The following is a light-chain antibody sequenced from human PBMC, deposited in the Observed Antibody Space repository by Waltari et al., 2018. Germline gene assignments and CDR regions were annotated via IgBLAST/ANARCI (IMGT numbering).Light chain of an antibody. CDR3: YSYAGSYTLV. CDR2: DVI. CDR1: SSDVGSYNY. Sequence: QSALTQPRSVSGSPGQSVTISCAGSSSDVGSYNYVSWYQHHPGRAPKLLIYDVIKRPSGVPDRFSGSKSGNTASLTISGLQAEDEADYYCYSYAGSYTLVFGGGTKLTV. V-gene: IGLV2-11*01. J-gene: IGLJ2*01.